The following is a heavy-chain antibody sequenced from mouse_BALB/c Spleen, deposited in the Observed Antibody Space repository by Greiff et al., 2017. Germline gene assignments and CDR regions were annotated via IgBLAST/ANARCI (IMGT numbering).Heavy chain of an antibody. CDR2: IYPGNVNT. J-gene: IGHJ4*01. D-gene: IGHD2-3*01. Sequence: QVQLQQSGPELVKPGASVRISCKASGYTFTSYYIHWVKQRPGQGLEWIGWIYPGNVNTKYNEKFKGKATLTADKSSSTAYMQLSSLTSEDSAVYFCARWLLAMDYWGQGTSVTVSS. V-gene: IGHV1S56*01. CDR3: ARWLLAMDY. CDR1: GYTFTSYY.